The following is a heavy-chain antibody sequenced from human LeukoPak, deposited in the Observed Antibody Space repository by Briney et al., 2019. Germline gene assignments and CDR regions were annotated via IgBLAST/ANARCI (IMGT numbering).Heavy chain of an antibody. J-gene: IGHJ4*02. CDR2: ISSSGSTI. CDR1: GFTFSSYS. V-gene: IGHV3-48*04. D-gene: IGHD3-22*01. Sequence: GGSLRLSCAASGFTFSSYSMNWVRQAPGKGLEWVSFISSSGSTIYYADSVKGRFTISRDNAKNSLYLQMNSLRAEDTAVYYCASSPREHYYDSSGYYLHWGQGTLVTVSS. CDR3: ASSPREHYYDSSGYYLH.